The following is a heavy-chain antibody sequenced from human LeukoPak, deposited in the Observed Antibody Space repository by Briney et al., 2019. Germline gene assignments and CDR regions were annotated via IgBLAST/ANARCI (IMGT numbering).Heavy chain of an antibody. D-gene: IGHD3-10*01. J-gene: IGHJ4*02. CDR1: GFTFSSYA. V-gene: IGHV3-23*01. CDR2: ISASGNST. Sequence: RPGGSLRLSCAASGFTFSSYAMSWVRQAPGKGLDWVSAISASGNSTFYADSVKGRFSISRDNSKNTLYLQMNSLRAEDTAIYYCAKDRAQTPLKYWGQGTLVTVSS. CDR3: AKDRAQTPLKY.